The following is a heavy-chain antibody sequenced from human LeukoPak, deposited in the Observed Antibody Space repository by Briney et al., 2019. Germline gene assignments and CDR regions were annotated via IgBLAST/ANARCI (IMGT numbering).Heavy chain of an antibody. CDR1: GGSISSGSYY. Sequence: SETLSLTCTVSGGSISSGSYYWSWIRQPPGKGLEWIGYIYYSGSTNYNPSLKSRVTISVDTSKNQFSLKLSSVTAADTAVYYCARWAGDGYNPYFDYWGQGTLVTVSS. CDR3: ARWAGDGYNPYFDY. CDR2: IYYSGST. J-gene: IGHJ4*02. V-gene: IGHV4-61*01. D-gene: IGHD5-24*01.